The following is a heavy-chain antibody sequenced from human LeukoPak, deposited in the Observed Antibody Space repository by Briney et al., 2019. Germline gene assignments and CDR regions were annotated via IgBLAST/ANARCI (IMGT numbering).Heavy chain of an antibody. Sequence: GGSLRLSCAASGFTFDDYAMHWVRQAPGKGLEWVSGISWNSGSIGYAGSVKGRFTISRDNSKNTLYLQMNSLRAEDTAVYYCAKDPTAMVTGYFDYWGQGTLVTVSS. CDR1: GFTFDDYA. V-gene: IGHV3-9*01. CDR2: ISWNSGSI. J-gene: IGHJ4*02. D-gene: IGHD5-18*01. CDR3: AKDPTAMVTGYFDY.